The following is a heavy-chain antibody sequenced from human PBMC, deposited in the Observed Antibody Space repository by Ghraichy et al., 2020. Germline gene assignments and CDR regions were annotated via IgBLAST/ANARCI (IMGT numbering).Heavy chain of an antibody. CDR3: ARVVGQEQGFGELSPIGFYYYYYMDV. D-gene: IGHD3-10*01. CDR1: GGSISSGDYY. V-gene: IGHV4-30-4*01. CDR2: IYYSGST. Sequence: SETLSLTCTVSGGSISSGDYYWSWIRQPPGKGLEWIGYIYYSGSTYYNPSLKSRVTISVDTSKNQFSLKLSSVTAADTAVYYCARVVGQEQGFGELSPIGFYYYYYMDVWGKGTTVTVSS. J-gene: IGHJ6*03.